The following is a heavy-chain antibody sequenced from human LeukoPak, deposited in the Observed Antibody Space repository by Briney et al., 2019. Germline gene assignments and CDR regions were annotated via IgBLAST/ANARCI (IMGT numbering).Heavy chain of an antibody. Sequence: GASVKVSCKASGYTFTGYYMHWVRQAPGQGLEWMGWINPNSGGTNYAQKFQGWVTMTRDTSISTAYMELSRLRSDDTAVYYCARGGYGGRKEFDYWGQGTLVTVSS. CDR2: INPNSGGT. V-gene: IGHV1-2*04. CDR3: ARGGYGGRKEFDY. J-gene: IGHJ4*02. CDR1: GYTFTGYY. D-gene: IGHD4-23*01.